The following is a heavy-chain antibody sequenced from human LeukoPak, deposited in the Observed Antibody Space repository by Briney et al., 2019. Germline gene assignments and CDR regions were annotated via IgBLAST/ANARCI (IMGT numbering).Heavy chain of an antibody. CDR1: GGSISSYY. D-gene: IGHD2-21*01. CDR3: ARLAVFGDAFDI. V-gene: IGHV4-59*01. CDR2: IYYSGST. J-gene: IGHJ3*02. Sequence: PSETLSLTCTVSGGSISSYYWSWIRQPPGKGQEWIGYIYYSGSTNYNPSLKSRVTISVDTSKNQFSLKLSSVTAADTAVYYCARLAVFGDAFDIWGQGTMVTASS.